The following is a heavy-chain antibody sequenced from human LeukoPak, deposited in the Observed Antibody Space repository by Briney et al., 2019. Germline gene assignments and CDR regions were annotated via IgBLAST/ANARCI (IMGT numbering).Heavy chain of an antibody. CDR2: IYTSGST. V-gene: IGHV4-61*02. CDR3: ARDSGYSGYDKAYYYFDY. Sequence: PSQTLSLTCTVSGGSISSGNYYWSWIRQPAGKGLEWIGRIYTSGSTYYNPSLKSRVTISVDTSKNQFSLKLSSVTAADTAVYYCARDSGYSGYDKAYYYFDYWGQGTLVTVSS. J-gene: IGHJ4*02. D-gene: IGHD5-12*01. CDR1: GGSISSGNYY.